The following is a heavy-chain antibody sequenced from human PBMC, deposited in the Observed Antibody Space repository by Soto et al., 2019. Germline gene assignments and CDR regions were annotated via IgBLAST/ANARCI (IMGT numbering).Heavy chain of an antibody. J-gene: IGHJ6*02. V-gene: IGHV3-20*04. CDR1: GFTFDDYG. D-gene: IGHD6-13*01. CDR2: INWNGGST. CDR3: ARDHVAAAGLHYYNGMDV. Sequence: GGSLRLSCAASGFTFDDYGMSWVRQAPGKGLEWVSGINWNGGSTGYADSVKGRFTISRDNAKNSLYLQMNSLRAEDTALYYCARDHVAAAGLHYYNGMDVWGQGTTVTVSS.